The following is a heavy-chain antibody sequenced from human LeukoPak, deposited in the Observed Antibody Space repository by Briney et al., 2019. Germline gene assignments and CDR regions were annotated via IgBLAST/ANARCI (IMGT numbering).Heavy chain of an antibody. CDR2: MYSTGIT. J-gene: IGHJ4*02. Sequence: PGGSLTLSCAPSGLTVSNNYKSWVRDAPGKGLEWVSVMYSTGITQYGDSVRGRFTISRNNSNNTVYLQMTSLKPEDTAVYYWARDPGGGPTHGYWGQGTLVTVSS. D-gene: IGHD1-26*01. CDR1: GLTVSNNY. CDR3: ARDPGGGPTHGY. V-gene: IGHV3-66*03.